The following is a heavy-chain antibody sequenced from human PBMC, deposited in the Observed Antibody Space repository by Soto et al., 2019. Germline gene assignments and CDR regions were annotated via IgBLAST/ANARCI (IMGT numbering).Heavy chain of an antibody. CDR2: IYPGDSDT. CDR3: ARSPPRGAARPYNWFDP. D-gene: IGHD6-6*01. CDR1: GYSFTSYW. J-gene: IGHJ5*02. V-gene: IGHV5-51*01. Sequence: EVQLVQSGAEVKKPGESLKISCKGSGYSFTSYWIGWVRQMPGKGLEWMGIIYPGDSDTRYSPSFQGQVTISADKSISTACRQWGSLKASDTAMYYRARSPPRGAARPYNWFDPWGQGTLVTVSS.